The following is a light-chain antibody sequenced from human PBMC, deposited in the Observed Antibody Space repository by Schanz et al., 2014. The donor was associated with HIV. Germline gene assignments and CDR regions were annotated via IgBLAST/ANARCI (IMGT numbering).Light chain of an antibody. Sequence: QSALTQPASVSGSRGQSITISCTGTSSDVGGYNYVSWYQQHPGKAPKVMIYDVSNRPSGVSNRFSGSKSGNTASLTISGLQAEDEADYYCSSYTSSSTRPWVFGGGTKL. CDR1: SSDVGGYNY. CDR2: DVS. CDR3: SSYTSSSTRPWV. V-gene: IGLV2-14*03. J-gene: IGLJ3*02.